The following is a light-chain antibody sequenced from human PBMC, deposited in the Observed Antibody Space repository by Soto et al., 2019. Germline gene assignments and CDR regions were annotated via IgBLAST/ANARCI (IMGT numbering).Light chain of an antibody. CDR1: NSDVGGYNY. CDR2: EVY. CDR3: SSYTSSSTYV. V-gene: IGLV2-14*01. Sequence: QSALTQPASVSGSPGQSITISCTGTNSDVGGYNYVSWHQQHPGKAPKLMIYEVYYRPSGVSNRCSGSKSGNTASLTISGLQAEDEADYYCSSYTSSSTYVFGTGTQLTVL. J-gene: IGLJ7*01.